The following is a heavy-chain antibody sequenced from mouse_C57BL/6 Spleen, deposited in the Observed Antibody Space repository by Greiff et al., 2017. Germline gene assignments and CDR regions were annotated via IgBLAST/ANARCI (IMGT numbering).Heavy chain of an antibody. CDR2: IDPSDSET. V-gene: IGHV1-52*01. CDR1: GYTFTSYW. Sequence: VQLQQPGAELVRPGSSVKLSCKASGYTFTSYWMHWVKQRPIQGLEWIGNIDPSDSETHYNQKFKDKATLTVDKSSSTAYMQLSSLTSEDSAVYYCARDGSSPWFAYGGHGTLVTVSA. J-gene: IGHJ3*01. CDR3: ARDGSSPWFAY. D-gene: IGHD1-1*01.